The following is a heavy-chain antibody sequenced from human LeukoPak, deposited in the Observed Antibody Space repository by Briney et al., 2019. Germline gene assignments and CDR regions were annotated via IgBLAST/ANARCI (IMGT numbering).Heavy chain of an antibody. CDR3: ARANGWYERGPDYYYYYMDV. CDR2: ISSSGSTI. J-gene: IGHJ6*03. D-gene: IGHD6-19*01. Sequence: PGGSLRLSCAASGLTFSSYEMNWVRQAPGKGLEWVSYISSSGSTIYYADSVKGRFTISRDNAKNSLYLQMNSLRAEDTAVYYCARANGWYERGPDYYYYYMDVWGKGTTVTVSS. CDR1: GLTFSSYE. V-gene: IGHV3-48*03.